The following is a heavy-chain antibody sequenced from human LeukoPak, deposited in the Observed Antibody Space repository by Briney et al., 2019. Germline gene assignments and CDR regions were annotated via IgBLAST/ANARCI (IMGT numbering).Heavy chain of an antibody. D-gene: IGHD3-3*01. CDR1: GFTFSGYA. CDR3: ARGGGYDFWSGYNNWFDP. J-gene: IGHJ5*02. CDR2: ISYDGTNK. Sequence: PGRSLGLSCAASGFTFSGYAMHWVRQAPGKGLEWVAVISYDGTNKYYADSVKGRFTISRDNAKNSQYLQMNSLRAEDTAVYYCARGGGYDFWSGYNNWFDPWGQGTLVTVSS. V-gene: IGHV3-30-3*01.